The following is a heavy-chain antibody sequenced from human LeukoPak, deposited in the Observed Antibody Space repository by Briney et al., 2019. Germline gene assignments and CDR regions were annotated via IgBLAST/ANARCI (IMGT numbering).Heavy chain of an antibody. D-gene: IGHD1-26*01. CDR1: GYTFSNYY. J-gene: IGHJ4*02. V-gene: IGHV1-46*01. CDR3: SRELGGSYFDY. CDR2: NNPSGGRT. Sequence: ASVKVSCKASGYTFSNYYIHWARQAPGQGLEWMGVNNPSGGRTTYAQKFQGRVTMTRDTSTSTAYMDLSSLRYDDTAVYYCSRELGGSYFDYWGQGTLVTVSS.